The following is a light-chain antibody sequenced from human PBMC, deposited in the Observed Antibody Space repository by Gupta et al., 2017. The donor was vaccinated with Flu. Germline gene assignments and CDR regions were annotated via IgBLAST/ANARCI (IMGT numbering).Light chain of an antibody. V-gene: IGKV1-39*01. CDR2: AAS. CDR1: QSISSY. J-gene: IGKJ3*01. Sequence: DIQMTQSPSSLSASVGDRVTITCRASQSISSYLNWYQQKPGKAPKLLIYAASGLQSGVPSRFSGSGSGTDFTLTISSLQPEDFATYYCQQSDSTSFPFGHGTKVDIK. CDR3: QQSDSTSFP.